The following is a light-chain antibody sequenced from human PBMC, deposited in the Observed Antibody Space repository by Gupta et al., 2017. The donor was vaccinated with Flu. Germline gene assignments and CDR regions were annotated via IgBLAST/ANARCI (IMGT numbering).Light chain of an antibody. CDR1: SSDVGSYNL. CDR2: EGS. Sequence: SALTQPASVSGSPGQSITISCTGTSSDVGSYNLVSWYQQHPGKAPKFMIYEGSKRPSGVSTRFSGSKSGNTASLTISGLQAEDEADYYCCSYAGSFTWVFGGGTKLTVL. V-gene: IGLV2-23*01. CDR3: CSYAGSFTWV. J-gene: IGLJ3*02.